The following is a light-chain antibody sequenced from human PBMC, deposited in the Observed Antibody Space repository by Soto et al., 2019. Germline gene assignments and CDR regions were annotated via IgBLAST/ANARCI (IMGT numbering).Light chain of an antibody. V-gene: IGKV3-20*01. CDR2: GAS. CDR1: QTVNSNY. CDR3: HQFCRSPIFT. Sequence: EIVLTQSPGTLSLSPGERATLSCRASQTVNSNYLAWYQQRPCQAPSLLMYGASIRAAGIPDRFSGSGSWTDFTLIISRLEPEDFAVSHCHQFCRSPIFTFGPGTTVDIK. J-gene: IGKJ3*01.